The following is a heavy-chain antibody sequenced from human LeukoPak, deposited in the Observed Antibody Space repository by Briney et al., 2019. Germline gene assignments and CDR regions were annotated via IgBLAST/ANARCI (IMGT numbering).Heavy chain of an antibody. V-gene: IGHV4-34*01. CDR2: INHSGST. CDR3: ARGICIVGAFDY. D-gene: IGHD1-26*01. CDR1: GGSFSGYY. J-gene: IGHJ4*02. Sequence: PSETLSLTCAVYGGSFSGYYWSWIRQPPGKGLEWIGEINHSGSTNYNPSLKSRVTISVDTSKNQFSLKLSSVTAADTAVYYCARGICIVGAFDYWGQGTLVTVSS.